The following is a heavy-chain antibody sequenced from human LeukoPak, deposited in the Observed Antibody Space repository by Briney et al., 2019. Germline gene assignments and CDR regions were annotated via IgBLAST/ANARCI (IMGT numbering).Heavy chain of an antibody. CDR3: ARANYYYDSSGYRDAFDI. D-gene: IGHD3-22*01. V-gene: IGHV3-21*01. CDR2: ISSSSSYI. Sequence: GGSLRLSCAASGFTFSSYSMNWVRQAPGKGLEWVSSISSSSSYIYYTDSVKGRFTISRDNVKNSLYLQMNSLRAEDTAVYYCARANYYYDSSGYRDAFDIWGQGTMVTVSS. CDR1: GFTFSSYS. J-gene: IGHJ3*02.